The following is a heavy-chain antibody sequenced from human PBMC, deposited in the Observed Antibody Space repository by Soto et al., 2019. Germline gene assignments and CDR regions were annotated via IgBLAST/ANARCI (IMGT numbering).Heavy chain of an antibody. V-gene: IGHV3-30*18. CDR2: ISYDGSNK. CDR1: GFTFSSYG. Sequence: GGSLRLSCAASGFTFSSYGMHWVRQAPGKGLEWVAVISYDGSNKYYADSVKGRFTISRDNSKNTLYLQMNSLRAEDTAVYYCAKPLLLWFGSPDAFDIWGQGTMVTVSS. CDR3: AKPLLLWFGSPDAFDI. D-gene: IGHD3-10*01. J-gene: IGHJ3*02.